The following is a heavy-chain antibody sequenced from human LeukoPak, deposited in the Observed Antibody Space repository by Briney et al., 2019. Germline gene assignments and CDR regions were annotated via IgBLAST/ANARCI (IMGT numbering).Heavy chain of an antibody. CDR3: ARIRLGGATLYYFDY. D-gene: IGHD1-26*01. CDR2: IDWDDDK. J-gene: IGHJ4*02. Sequence: SGPTLVKPTQTLTLTCTFSGFSLSTSGMCVSWIRQPPGKALEWLARIDWDDDKYYSTSLKTRLTISKDTSKNQVVLTMTNMDPVDTATYYCARIRLGGATLYYFDYWGQGTLVTVSS. V-gene: IGHV2-70*11. CDR1: GFSLSTSGMC.